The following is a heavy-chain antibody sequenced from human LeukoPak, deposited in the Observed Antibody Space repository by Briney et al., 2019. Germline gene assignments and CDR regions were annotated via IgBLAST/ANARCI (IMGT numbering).Heavy chain of an antibody. CDR3: ARDKAVTTELTQYFHH. J-gene: IGHJ1*01. CDR1: GYTFTNYG. CDR2: ISAYNGYT. D-gene: IGHD4-11*01. Sequence: ASVKVSCKASGYTFTNYGVSWVRRAPGQGLEWMGWISAYNGYTNYAQKFQFRVTMTTDTSTSTAYMELRSLTSDDTAVYYCARDKAVTTELTQYFHHWGQGTLVTVSS. V-gene: IGHV1-18*01.